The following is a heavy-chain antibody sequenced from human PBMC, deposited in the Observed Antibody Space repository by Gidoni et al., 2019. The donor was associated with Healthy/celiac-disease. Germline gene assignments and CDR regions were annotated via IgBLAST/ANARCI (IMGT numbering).Heavy chain of an antibody. Sequence: QVQLVQSGAEVKKPGSSVKVSCKASGGPFSSYAISWVRHAPGQGLEWMGGSIPICGTANYEQKLQGRVTITEDESTRTADMELSSLRAEDTAGYYCARSSNRVGATGVAFDIWGQGTMVTVSS. J-gene: IGHJ3*02. V-gene: IGHV1-69*01. CDR2: SIPICGTA. CDR3: ARSSNRVGATGVAFDI. CDR1: GGPFSSYA. D-gene: IGHD1-26*01.